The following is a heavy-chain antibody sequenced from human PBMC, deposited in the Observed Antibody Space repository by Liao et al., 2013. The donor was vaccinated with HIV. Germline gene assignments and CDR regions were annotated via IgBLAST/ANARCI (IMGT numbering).Heavy chain of an antibody. CDR1: GGSISSSSYY. V-gene: IGHV4-39*07. CDR3: ARGRGADFWSGQYYFDY. J-gene: IGHJ4*02. Sequence: QLQLQESGPGLVKPSETLSLTCSVSGGSISSSSYYWGWVRQPPGKGLEWIGSIYSTGSPYSNPSLKSRVTISVDTSKNQFSLRLSSVTAADTAVYYCARGRGADFWSGQYYFDYWGQGTLVTVSS. D-gene: IGHD3-3*01. CDR2: IYSTGSP.